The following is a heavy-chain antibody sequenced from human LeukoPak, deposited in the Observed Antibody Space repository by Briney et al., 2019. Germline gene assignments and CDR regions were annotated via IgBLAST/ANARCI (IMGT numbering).Heavy chain of an antibody. D-gene: IGHD3-22*01. J-gene: IGHJ4*02. CDR2: MNPNSGNT. Sequence: ASVKVSCTASGYTFTSYDINWVRQATGQGLEWMGWMNPNSGNTGYAQKFQGRVTMTRNTSISTAYMELSSLRSEDTAVYYCARVAYSYYYDSSGYYIFDYWGQGTLVTVSS. CDR3: ARVAYSYYYDSSGYYIFDY. CDR1: GYTFTSYD. V-gene: IGHV1-8*01.